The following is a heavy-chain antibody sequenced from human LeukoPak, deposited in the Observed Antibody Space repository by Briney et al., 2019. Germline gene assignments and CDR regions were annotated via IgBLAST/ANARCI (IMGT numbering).Heavy chain of an antibody. J-gene: IGHJ4*02. CDR2: INPNSGGT. V-gene: IGHV1-2*02. CDR3: ASESDGDYVVDY. D-gene: IGHD4-17*01. CDR1: GYTFTSYG. Sequence: ASVKVSCKASGYTFTSYGISWVRQAPGQGLEWMGWINPNSGGTNYAQKFQGRVTMTRDTSISTAYMELSRLRSYDTAVYYCASESDGDYVVDYWGQGTLVTVSS.